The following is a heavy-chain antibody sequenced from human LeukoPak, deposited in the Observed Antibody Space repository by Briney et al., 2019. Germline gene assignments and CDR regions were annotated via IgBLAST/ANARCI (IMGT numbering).Heavy chain of an antibody. CDR1: GFTFSSYA. V-gene: IGHV3-7*01. D-gene: IGHD1-26*01. J-gene: IGHJ4*02. CDR3: ARDFAISGSYSY. Sequence: GGSLRLSCAASGFTFSSYAMSWVRQAPGKGLEWVANIKQDGSEKYYVDSVKGRFTISRDNAKNSLYLQMNSLRAEDTAVYYCARDFAISGSYSYWGQGTLVTVSS. CDR2: IKQDGSEK.